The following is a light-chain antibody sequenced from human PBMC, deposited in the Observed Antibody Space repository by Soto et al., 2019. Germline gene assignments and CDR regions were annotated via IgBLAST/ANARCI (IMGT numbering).Light chain of an antibody. Sequence: EIGMTQSPATLSLSPGERASLSCRAGESVRGNLAWYQQKPGQAPRLLIYGASSRATGIPDRFSGSGSGTDFTLTISRLEPEDFAVYYCQQYGSSPQTFGEGTKVDIK. J-gene: IGKJ1*01. CDR2: GAS. CDR1: ESVRGN. V-gene: IGKV3-20*01. CDR3: QQYGSSPQT.